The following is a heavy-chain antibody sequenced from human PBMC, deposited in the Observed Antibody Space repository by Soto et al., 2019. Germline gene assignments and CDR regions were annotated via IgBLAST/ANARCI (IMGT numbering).Heavy chain of an antibody. CDR3: ARRWGAAFDY. J-gene: IGHJ4*02. V-gene: IGHV4-59*08. Sequence: QVQLQESGPGLVKPSETLSLTCTVSGGSISSYYGSWIRQPPGKGLEWIGYIYYSGSTNYNPSLKSRVTISVDTSNNQFSLKLSSVTAADTAVYYCARRWGAAFDYWGQGTLVTVS. D-gene: IGHD1-26*01. CDR2: IYYSGST. CDR1: GGSISSYY.